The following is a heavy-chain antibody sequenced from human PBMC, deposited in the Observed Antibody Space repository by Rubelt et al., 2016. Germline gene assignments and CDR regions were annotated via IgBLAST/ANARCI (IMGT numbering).Heavy chain of an antibody. CDR2: IISDGSTT. CDR3: AKTVGEYYYYYGMDV. J-gene: IGHJ6*02. Sequence: KGLVWVAQIISDGSTTTYADSVKGRFTISRDNAKNTLYLQMNSLRAEDTAVYYCAKTVGEYYYYYGMDVWGQGTTVTVSS. V-gene: IGHV3-74*01. D-gene: IGHD3-10*01.